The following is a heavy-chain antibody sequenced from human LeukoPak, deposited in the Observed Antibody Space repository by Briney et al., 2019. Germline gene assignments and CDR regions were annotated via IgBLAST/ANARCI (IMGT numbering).Heavy chain of an antibody. V-gene: IGHV3-11*04. D-gene: IGHD1-1*01. CDR2: ISSGGSIT. Sequence: PGGTLSLSCAASGFIFCDNYRRRLPLAPGQGLKWVSYISSGGSITHYADSVKGRFTISRDNAKNSVYMQMNSLRAEDTAVYYCAKDISTRVGTAHFDYWGQGTLVTVSS. CDR3: AKDISTRVGTAHFDY. CDR1: GFIFCDNY. J-gene: IGHJ4*02.